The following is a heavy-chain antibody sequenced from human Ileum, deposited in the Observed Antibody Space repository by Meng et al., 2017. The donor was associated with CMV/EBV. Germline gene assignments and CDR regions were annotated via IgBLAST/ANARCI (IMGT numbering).Heavy chain of an antibody. Sequence: FIHYDMTWIRQPPGEGLEWVAYITSGGRPMYYEASVRGRFPLSRVNAKKSLYLYMHRLRAEDTAVYYCAKADLYYYENDFYSATLDYWGQGTLVTVSS. J-gene: IGHJ4*02. V-gene: IGHV3-11*01. CDR3: AKADLYYYENDFYSATLDY. D-gene: IGHD3-22*01. CDR1: FIHYD. CDR2: ITSGGRPM.